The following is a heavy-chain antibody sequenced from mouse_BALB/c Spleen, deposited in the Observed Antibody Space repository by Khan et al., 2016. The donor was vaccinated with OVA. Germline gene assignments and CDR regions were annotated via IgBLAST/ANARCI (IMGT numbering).Heavy chain of an antibody. CDR2: ISTYYGDV. V-gene: IGHV1S137*01. J-gene: IGHJ3*01. CDR1: GYTFTDFT. Sequence: QVQLQQSGAELVRPGVSVKISCKGSGYTFTDFTMHWVKQSHAKSLEWIGVISTYYGDVTYNQKFKGKATMTVDKSSSTAYMELARLTSEDSAIWYVTRGGGGNRFAYWGQGTLVTVSA. CDR3: TRGGGGNRFAY.